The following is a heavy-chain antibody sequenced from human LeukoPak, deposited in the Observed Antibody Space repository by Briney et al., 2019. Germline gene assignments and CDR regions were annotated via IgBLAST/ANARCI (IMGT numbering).Heavy chain of an antibody. CDR2: ISYDGSNK. CDR1: GFTFSSYA. Sequence: GRSLRLSCAASGFTFSSYAMHWVRQAPGKGLEWVAVISYDGSNKYYADSVKGRFTISRDNSKNTLYLQMNSLRAEDTAVYYCAKDLDTAYGRGYYYYYMDVWGKGTTVTVSS. V-gene: IGHV3-30-3*01. D-gene: IGHD5-18*01. CDR3: AKDLDTAYGRGYYYYYMDV. J-gene: IGHJ6*03.